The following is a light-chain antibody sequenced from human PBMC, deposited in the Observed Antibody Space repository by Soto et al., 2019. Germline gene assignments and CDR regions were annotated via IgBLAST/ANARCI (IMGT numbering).Light chain of an antibody. CDR3: LQYNNRPPYT. J-gene: IGKJ2*01. Sequence: ETVMTQSPATLSVSPGESVTLSCRASQSISTSLAWYQQRPGQAPRLLIYGASRRATDIPARFSGSGSRIEFTLTISSLQSEDFAVYYCLQYNNRPPYTFGQGTQLEIK. V-gene: IGKV3-15*01. CDR2: GAS. CDR1: QSISTS.